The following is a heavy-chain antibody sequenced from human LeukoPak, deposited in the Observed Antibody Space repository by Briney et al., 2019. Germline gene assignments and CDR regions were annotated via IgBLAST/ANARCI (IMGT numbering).Heavy chain of an antibody. Sequence: GGSLRLSCAVSGFTFSGYALHWVRQAPGKGLEYVSAIISHGGSTHYADSVKGRFTVSRDNSKNTLYLQMDSLRAEDMAVYYCARITMGATSANFYYYLLDAWGKGTTVTVSS. V-gene: IGHV3-64*02. CDR1: GFTFSGYA. CDR3: ARITMGATSANFYYYLLDA. CDR2: IISHGGST. J-gene: IGHJ6*03. D-gene: IGHD3-3*01.